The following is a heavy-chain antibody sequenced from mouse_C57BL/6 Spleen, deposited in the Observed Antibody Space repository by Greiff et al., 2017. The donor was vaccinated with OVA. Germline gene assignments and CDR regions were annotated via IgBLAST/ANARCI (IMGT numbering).Heavy chain of an antibody. Sequence: QVQLQQPGAELVKPGASVKLSCKASGYTFTSYWMHWVKQRPGQGLEWIGMIHPNSGSTNYNEKFKSKATLTVDKSSSTAYMQLSSLTSEDSAVYYCARGTTVVGDCAMDYWGQGTSVTVSS. CDR2: IHPNSGST. CDR3: ARGTTVVGDCAMDY. J-gene: IGHJ4*01. D-gene: IGHD1-1*01. V-gene: IGHV1-64*01. CDR1: GYTFTSYW.